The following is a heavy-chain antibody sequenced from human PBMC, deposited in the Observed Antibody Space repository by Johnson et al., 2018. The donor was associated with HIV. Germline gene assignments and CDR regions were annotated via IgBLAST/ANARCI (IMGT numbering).Heavy chain of an antibody. V-gene: IGHV3-30*18. J-gene: IGHJ3*02. CDR2: ISYDGTNK. CDR3: AKGLVPAAVSRRTGAPDAFDI. Sequence: QVQLVEFGGGVVQPGRSLRLSCAASGFTFSSYGMHWVRQAPGKGLEWVAVISYDGTNKYYADSVKGRFTISRDNSKNTLYLQMNSLRAEDTAVYYCAKGLVPAAVSRRTGAPDAFDIWGQGTMVTVSS. CDR1: GFTFSSYG. D-gene: IGHD2-2*01.